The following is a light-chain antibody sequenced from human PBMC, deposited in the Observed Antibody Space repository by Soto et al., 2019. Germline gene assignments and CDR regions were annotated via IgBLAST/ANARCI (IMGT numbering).Light chain of an antibody. CDR2: EVS. J-gene: IGLJ1*01. Sequence: QSALTQPPSASRSPGQSVTISCTGTSSDVGGYNYVSWYQQHPGKAPKLMIYEVSKRPSGVPDRFSGSKSGNTASLTVSGLQAEDEADYYCSSYAGSNNVEVFGTGTKLTVL. CDR1: SSDVGGYNY. CDR3: SSYAGSNNVEV. V-gene: IGLV2-8*01.